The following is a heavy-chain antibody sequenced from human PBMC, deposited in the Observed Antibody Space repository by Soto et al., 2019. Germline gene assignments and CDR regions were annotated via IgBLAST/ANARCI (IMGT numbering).Heavy chain of an antibody. J-gene: IGHJ6*02. CDR3: ASLGAAGYYYGMDV. V-gene: IGHV1-69*13. D-gene: IGHD6-13*01. Sequence: SVKVSCKASGGTFSSYAISWVRPAPGQGLEWMGGIIPIFGTANSAQKFQGRVTITADESTSTDYMELGSLGSEDTAVYYCASLGAAGYYYGMDVWGQGTTVTVSS. CDR2: IIPIFGTA. CDR1: GGTFSSYA.